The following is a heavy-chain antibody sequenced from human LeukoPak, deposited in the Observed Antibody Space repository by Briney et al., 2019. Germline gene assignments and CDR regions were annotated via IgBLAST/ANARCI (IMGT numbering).Heavy chain of an antibody. CDR1: GGTFSSYA. CDR3: ARGLTVKRSGDPNWFDP. V-gene: IGHV1-69*06. Sequence: SVKVSCKASGGTFSSYAISWVRQAPGQGLEWMGGIIPIFGTANYAQTFQGRVTITADKSTSTAYMELSSLRSEDTAVYYCARGLTVKRSGDPNWFDPWGQGTLVTVSS. D-gene: IGHD3-16*01. CDR2: IIPIFGTA. J-gene: IGHJ5*02.